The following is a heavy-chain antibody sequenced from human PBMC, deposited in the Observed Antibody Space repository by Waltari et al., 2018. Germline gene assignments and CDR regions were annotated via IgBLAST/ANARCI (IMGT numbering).Heavy chain of an antibody. CDR3: AKGPSYYYDSSGYYS. CDR2: ISGSGGRT. CDR1: GFTFSSYA. J-gene: IGHJ4*02. Sequence: EVQLLESGGGLVQPGGSLRLSCAASGFTFSSYAMSWVRQAPGKGLEWVSAISGSGGRTYYADSLKGRFTISRDNSKNTLYLQMNSLRAEDTAVYYCAKGPSYYYDSSGYYSWGQGTLVTVSS. V-gene: IGHV3-23*01. D-gene: IGHD3-22*01.